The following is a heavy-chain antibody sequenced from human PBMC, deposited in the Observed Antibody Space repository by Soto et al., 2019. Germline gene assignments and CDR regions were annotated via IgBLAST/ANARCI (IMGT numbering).Heavy chain of an antibody. J-gene: IGHJ4*02. D-gene: IGHD3-3*01. CDR3: IGQITIYGLVFLY. CDR1: GFTFTSAW. V-gene: IGHV3-15*01. Sequence: PGGSLRLSCAASGFTFTSAWLTWVRQVPGEGLEWVGRIKSRYDIETTDYAAPVKGRFTISRDDSENMLYLQMNSLKTEDTAVYYFIGQITIYGLVFLYRAQRTPVTVSS. CDR2: IKSRYDIETT.